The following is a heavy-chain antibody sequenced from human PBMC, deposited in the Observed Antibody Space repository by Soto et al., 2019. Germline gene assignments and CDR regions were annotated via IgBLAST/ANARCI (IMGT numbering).Heavy chain of an antibody. CDR2: FDPEDGET. D-gene: IGHD3-9*01. CDR1: GYTLTELS. V-gene: IGHV1-24*01. J-gene: IGHJ3*02. Sequence: ASVKVSCKVSGYTLTELSMHWVRQAPGKGLEWIGGFDPEDGETIYAQKFQGRVTMTEDTSTDTAYMELSSLRSEDTAVYYCATKSNDILTGYWDDAFDIWGQGTMVTVSS. CDR3: ATKSNDILTGYWDDAFDI.